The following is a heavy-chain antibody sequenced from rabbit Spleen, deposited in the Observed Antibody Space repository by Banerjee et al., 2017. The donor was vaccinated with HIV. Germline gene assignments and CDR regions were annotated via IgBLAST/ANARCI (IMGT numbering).Heavy chain of an antibody. CDR3: ARDLVAVIGWNFNL. Sequence: QSLEESGGDLVKPGASLTLTCTASGFSFSSRYYMCWVRQAPGKGLEWIACIYADNSGDTYYASWAKGRFVMSRTSSTTVTLQMTSLTAADTATYVCARDLVAVIGWNFNLWGPGTLVTVS. D-gene: IGHD1-1*01. V-gene: IGHV1S40*01. CDR2: IYADNSGDT. CDR1: GFSFSSRYY. J-gene: IGHJ4*01.